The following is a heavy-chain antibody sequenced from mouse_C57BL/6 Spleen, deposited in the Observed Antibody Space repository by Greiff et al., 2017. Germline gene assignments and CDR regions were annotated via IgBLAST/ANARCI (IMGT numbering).Heavy chain of an antibody. D-gene: IGHD2-1*01. V-gene: IGHV1-82*01. CDR2: IYPGDGDT. J-gene: IGHJ4*01. CDR1: GYAFSSSW. CDR3: ARIGNPLYAMDY. Sequence: VQLQQSGPELVKPGASVKISCKASGYAFSSSWMNWVKQRPGKGLEWIGRIYPGDGDTNYNGKFKGKATLTADKSSSTAYMQLSSLTSEDSAVYFCARIGNPLYAMDYWGQGTSVTVSS.